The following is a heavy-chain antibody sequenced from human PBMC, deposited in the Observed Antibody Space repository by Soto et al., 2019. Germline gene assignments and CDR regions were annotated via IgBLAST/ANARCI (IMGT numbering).Heavy chain of an antibody. CDR1: GFTFSSYA. J-gene: IGHJ4*02. D-gene: IGHD3-3*01. CDR2: ISASGSNT. Sequence: EVQLLESGGGLVQSGGSLRLSCAASGFTFSSYAMSWVRQAPGKGLEWVSGISASGSNTYYADSVKGRFTISRDNSKNTLYLQMNNLRVEDKAVYYCADGGEWSFNFEYWGQGTLVTFFS. CDR3: ADGGEWSFNFEY. V-gene: IGHV3-23*01.